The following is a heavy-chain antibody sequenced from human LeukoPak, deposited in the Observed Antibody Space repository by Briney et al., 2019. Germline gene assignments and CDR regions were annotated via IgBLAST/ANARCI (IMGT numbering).Heavy chain of an antibody. J-gene: IGHJ4*02. CDR1: GYTFTGYY. V-gene: IGHV1-2*02. Sequence: GASVKVSCKASGYTFTGYYMHWVRQAPGQGLEWMGWINPNSGGTNYAQKFQGRVTMTRDTSISTAYMELRSLRSDDTAVYYCARGGTYYYDSSGYYTKPTSNDYWGQGTLVTVSS. D-gene: IGHD3-22*01. CDR3: ARGGTYYYDSSGYYTKPTSNDY. CDR2: INPNSGGT.